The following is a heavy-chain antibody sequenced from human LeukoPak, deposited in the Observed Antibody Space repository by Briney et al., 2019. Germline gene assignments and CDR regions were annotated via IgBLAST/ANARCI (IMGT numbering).Heavy chain of an antibody. CDR3: AKDLIAAALGAFDI. CDR2: ISSSSSTI. J-gene: IGHJ3*02. CDR1: GFTFSSYS. D-gene: IGHD6-13*01. Sequence: PGGSLRLSCAASGFTFSSYSMNWVRQAPGKGLEWVSYISSSSSTIYYADSVKGRFTISRDNAKNSLYLQMNSLRAEDTALYYCAKDLIAAALGAFDIWGQGTMVTVSS. V-gene: IGHV3-48*04.